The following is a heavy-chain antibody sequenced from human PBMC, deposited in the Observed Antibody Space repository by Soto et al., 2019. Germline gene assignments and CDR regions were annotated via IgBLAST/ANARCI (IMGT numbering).Heavy chain of an antibody. J-gene: IGHJ4*02. CDR1: GGTFSSYA. Sequence: SVKVSCKASGGTFSSYAISWVRQAPGQGLEWMGGIIHIFGTANYAQKFQGRVTITADESTSTAYMELSSLRSEDTAVYYCARDHCSSTSCYTYYFDYWGQGTLVTVSS. D-gene: IGHD2-2*02. CDR3: ARDHCSSTSCYTYYFDY. CDR2: IIHIFGTA. V-gene: IGHV1-69*13.